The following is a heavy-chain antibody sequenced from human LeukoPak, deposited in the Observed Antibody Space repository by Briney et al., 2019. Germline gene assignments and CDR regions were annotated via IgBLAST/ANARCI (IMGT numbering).Heavy chain of an antibody. V-gene: IGHV3-23*01. CDR1: GFSFSSYA. Sequence: GGSLRLSCAASGFSFSSYAMTWVRQAPGKGLDWVSIISGIGDSTYYADSVKGRFTISRDNSKNTLYLQMNNPRAEDTAVYYCAKEGGDYALYLDYWGQGTLVTVSS. CDR2: ISGIGDST. D-gene: IGHD4-17*01. CDR3: AKEGGDYALYLDY. J-gene: IGHJ4*02.